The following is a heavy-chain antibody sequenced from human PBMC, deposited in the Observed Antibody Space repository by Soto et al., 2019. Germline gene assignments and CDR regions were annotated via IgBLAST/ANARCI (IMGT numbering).Heavy chain of an antibody. J-gene: IGHJ3*02. V-gene: IGHV1-18*01. CDR2: ISAYNGNT. D-gene: IGHD3-9*01. Sequence: ASVKVSCKASGYTFTSYGISWVRQAPGQGLEWMGWISAYNGNTNYAQKLQGRVTMTTDTSTSTAYMELRSLRSDDTAVYYCARVGAYYDILTGYYHDAFDIWGQGTMVTVSS. CDR1: GYTFTSYG. CDR3: ARVGAYYDILTGYYHDAFDI.